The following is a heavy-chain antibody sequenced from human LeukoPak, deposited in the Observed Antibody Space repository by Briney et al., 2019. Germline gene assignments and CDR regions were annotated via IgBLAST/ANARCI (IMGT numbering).Heavy chain of an antibody. CDR3: ARGYYDSSGYYYFDY. D-gene: IGHD3-22*01. J-gene: IGHJ4*02. CDR2: INPNSGGT. CDR1: GYTFTGYY. Sequence: ASVKVSCKASGYTFTGYYMHWVRQAPGQGLEWMGWINPNSGGTNYAQKFQGRVTMTRDTSISTAYMELSRLRSDDTAVYYCARGYYDSSGYYYFDYRGQGTLVTVSS. V-gene: IGHV1-2*02.